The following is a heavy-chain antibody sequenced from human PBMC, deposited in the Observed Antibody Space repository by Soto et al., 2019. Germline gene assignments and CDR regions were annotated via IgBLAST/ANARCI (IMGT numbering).Heavy chain of an antibody. Sequence: PGESLKISCKGSGYSFTSYWIGWVRQMPGKGLEWMGIIYPGDSDTRYSPSFQGQVTISADKSISTAYLQWSSLKASDTAMYYCARHGLGYCSSTSCYGMGYYYYMDVRGKGTTVTVSS. J-gene: IGHJ6*03. CDR1: GYSFTSYW. CDR3: ARHGLGYCSSTSCYGMGYYYYMDV. CDR2: IYPGDSDT. D-gene: IGHD2-2*01. V-gene: IGHV5-51*01.